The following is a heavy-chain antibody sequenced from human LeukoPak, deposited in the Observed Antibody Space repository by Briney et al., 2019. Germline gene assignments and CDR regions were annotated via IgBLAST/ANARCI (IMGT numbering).Heavy chain of an antibody. J-gene: IGHJ6*02. CDR1: GFTFSSYG. Sequence: GGSLRLSCAASGFTFSSYGVHWVRQAPGKGLEWVAVISYDGSNKYYADSVKGRFTISRDNSKNTLYLQMNSLRAEDTAVYYCNGMDVWGQGTTVTVSS. CDR3: NGMDV. CDR2: ISYDGSNK. V-gene: IGHV3-30*03.